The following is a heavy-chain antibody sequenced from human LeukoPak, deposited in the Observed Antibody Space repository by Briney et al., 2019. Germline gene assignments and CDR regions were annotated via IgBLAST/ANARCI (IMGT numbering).Heavy chain of an antibody. Sequence: GGSVRLFCAASGFTFSSYAMSWVRQAPGKGLEWVSSITTSGGSTSYADSVKGRFTISRDNSKNKLYLQMNSLRAEDTALYYCVCYDNAAEYFHYWGQGTLVTVSS. J-gene: IGHJ1*01. CDR3: VCYDNAAEYFHY. V-gene: IGHV3-23*01. CDR2: ITTSGGST. CDR1: GFTFSSYA. D-gene: IGHD3-22*01.